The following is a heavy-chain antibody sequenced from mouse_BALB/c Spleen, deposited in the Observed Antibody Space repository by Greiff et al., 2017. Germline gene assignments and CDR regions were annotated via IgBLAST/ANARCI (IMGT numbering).Heavy chain of an antibody. CDR2: INPYNDGT. CDR3: ARERTARASWFAY. CDR1: GYTFTSYV. J-gene: IGHJ3*01. D-gene: IGHD3-2*01. Sequence: EVQLQESGPELVKPGASVKMSCKASGYTFTSYVMHWVKQKPGQGLEWIGYINPYNDGTKYNEKFKGKATLTSDKSSSTAYMELSSLTSEDSAVYYCARERTARASWFAYWGQGTLVTVSA. V-gene: IGHV1-14*01.